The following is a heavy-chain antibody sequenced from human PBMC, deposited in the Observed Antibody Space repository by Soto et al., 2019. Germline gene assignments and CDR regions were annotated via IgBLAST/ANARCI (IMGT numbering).Heavy chain of an antibody. D-gene: IGHD6-13*01. CDR1: GFTFSSYS. CDR3: ARHPERIAQIGWFDP. J-gene: IGHJ5*02. CDR2: ISSSSSTI. V-gene: IGHV3-48*01. Sequence: PGGSLRLSCAASGFTFSSYSMNWVRQAPWKGLEWVSYISSSSSTIYYADSVKGRFTISRDNAENSLYLQMNSLRAEDTAVYYCARHPERIAQIGWFDPWGQGTLVTVSS.